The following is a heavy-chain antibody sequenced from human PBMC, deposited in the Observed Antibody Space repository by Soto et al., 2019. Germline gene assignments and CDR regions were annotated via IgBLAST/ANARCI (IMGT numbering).Heavy chain of an antibody. CDR1: GFTFGSYS. V-gene: IGHV3-21*04. Sequence: SGGSLRLSCVASGFTFGSYSMAWVRQAPGKGPEWVSYIKSSSNDIYYADSVTGRFTISRDNSKNTLYLQMNSLRAEDTAVYYCAKDLSTRFPDAFDIWGQGTMVTVSS. CDR2: IKSSSNDI. CDR3: AKDLSTRFPDAFDI. J-gene: IGHJ3*02. D-gene: IGHD2-15*01.